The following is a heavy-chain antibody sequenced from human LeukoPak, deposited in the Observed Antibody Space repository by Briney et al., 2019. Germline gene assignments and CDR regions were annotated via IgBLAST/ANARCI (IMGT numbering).Heavy chain of an antibody. CDR1: GGSFSGYY. CDR2: INHSGST. D-gene: IGHD2-15*01. Sequence: SETLSLTCAVYGGSFSGYYWSWIRQPPGKGLEWIGEINHSGSTNYNPSLKSRVTISVDPSKNRFSLKVTSVTAADTALYYCARVVASTSIDSWGQGTLVTVSS. V-gene: IGHV4-34*01. CDR3: ARVVASTSIDS. J-gene: IGHJ4*02.